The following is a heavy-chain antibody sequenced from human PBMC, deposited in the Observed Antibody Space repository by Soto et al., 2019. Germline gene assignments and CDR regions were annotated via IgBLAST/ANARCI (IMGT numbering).Heavy chain of an antibody. CDR3: ARTTAVPTTLRSRTVFDY. CDR1: GGSVSDKTYY. CDR2: VYYSGTT. V-gene: IGHV4-61*01. J-gene: IGHJ4*02. Sequence: QVQLQESGPGLLNPSETLSLTCSVSGGSVSDKTYYWSWIRQPPGKRLEWIGYVYYSGTTNYNPTLRSRLHLSVNLAKNRCSLRLDSVTTADTALYYCARTTAVPTTLRSRTVFDYRGQGTLVTVSS. D-gene: IGHD1-26*01.